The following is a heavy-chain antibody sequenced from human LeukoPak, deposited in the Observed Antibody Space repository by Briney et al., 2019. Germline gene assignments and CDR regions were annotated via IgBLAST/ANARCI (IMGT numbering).Heavy chain of an antibody. CDR3: ARRVGGSDYRWYDP. CDR2: IYFNGST. D-gene: IGHD1-26*01. J-gene: IGHJ5*02. Sequence: PSETLSLTCTVSGGSMSYYYWSWIRRPPGEGLQWIGYIYFNGSTTYNPSLKSRVIISLDTSKNRFSLRVNSVTAADTAVYYCARRVGGSDYRWYDPWGQGTLVTVSS. V-gene: IGHV4-59*08. CDR1: GGSMSYYY.